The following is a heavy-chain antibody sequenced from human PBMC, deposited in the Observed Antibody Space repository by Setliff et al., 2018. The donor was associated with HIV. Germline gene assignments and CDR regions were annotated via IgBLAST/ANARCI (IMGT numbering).Heavy chain of an antibody. Sequence: GASVKVSCKPSGYTFTAYGLSWVRQATGQGLEWMGWMNPNSGNTGYAQKFQGRVTMTRNTSISTAYMELSSLRSDDTAVYYCASSWSRVPYYGMDVWGQGTTVTVSS. V-gene: IGHV1-8*01. J-gene: IGHJ6*02. CDR2: MNPNSGNT. CDR3: ASSWSRVPYYGMDV. CDR1: GYTFTAYG. D-gene: IGHD6-13*01.